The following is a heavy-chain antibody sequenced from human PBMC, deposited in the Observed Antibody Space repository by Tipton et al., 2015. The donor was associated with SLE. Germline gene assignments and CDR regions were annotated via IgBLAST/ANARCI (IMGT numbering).Heavy chain of an antibody. CDR1: GGSISSSSYY. D-gene: IGHD2-21*02. V-gene: IGHV4-39*01. CDR3: ATRMESGDLVYFDY. Sequence: LSCTVSGGSISSSSYYWGWIRQPPGKGLEWIGSIYYSGSTYYNPSFKSRVTISVDTSKNQFSLKLSSVTATDTAVYYCATRMESGDLVYFDYWGQGTLVTVSS. CDR2: IYYSGST. J-gene: IGHJ4*02.